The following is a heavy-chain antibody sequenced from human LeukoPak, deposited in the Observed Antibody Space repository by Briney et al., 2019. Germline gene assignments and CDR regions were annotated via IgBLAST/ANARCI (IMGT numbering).Heavy chain of an antibody. D-gene: IGHD6-19*01. CDR3: ARGRKIAVASSTFDP. Sequence: PSETLSLTCAVYGGSFSGYYWSWIRQPPGKGLEWIGEINHSGSTNYNPSLKNRVTISVDTSKNQFSLKLSSVTAADTAVYYCARGRKIAVASSTFDPWGQGTLVTVSS. J-gene: IGHJ5*02. CDR2: INHSGST. CDR1: GGSFSGYY. V-gene: IGHV4-34*01.